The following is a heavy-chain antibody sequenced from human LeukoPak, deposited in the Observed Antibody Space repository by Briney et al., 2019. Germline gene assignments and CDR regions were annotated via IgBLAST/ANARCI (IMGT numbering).Heavy chain of an antibody. V-gene: IGHV4-38-2*01. CDR2: IYHSGST. D-gene: IGHD2-15*01. Sequence: PSETLSLTCAVSGYSISSGYYWGWIRQPPGKGLEWIGSIYHSGSTYYNPSLESRVTISVDTSKNQFSLKLSSVTAADTAVYYCARCAANYYFDYWGQGTLVTVSS. J-gene: IGHJ4*02. CDR1: GYSISSGYY. CDR3: ARCAANYYFDY.